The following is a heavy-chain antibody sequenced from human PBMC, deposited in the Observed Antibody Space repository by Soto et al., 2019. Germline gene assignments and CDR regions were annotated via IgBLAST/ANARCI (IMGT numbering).Heavy chain of an antibody. CDR3: AREVVVRGVLYYALDV. D-gene: IGHD3-10*01. V-gene: IGHV1-3*01. Sequence: GASVKVSCKASGYTFTTYGVHWVRQAPGQRLEWMGWINAANGYTNYSQNFQGRVTITRDTSANTAYMELSSLISEDTAVHYCAREVVVRGVLYYALDVWGQGTTVTVSS. CDR2: INAANGYT. CDR1: GYTFTTYG. J-gene: IGHJ6*02.